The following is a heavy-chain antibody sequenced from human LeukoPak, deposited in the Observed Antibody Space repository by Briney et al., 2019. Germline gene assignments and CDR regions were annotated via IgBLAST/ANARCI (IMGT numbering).Heavy chain of an antibody. D-gene: IGHD6-6*01. CDR2: ISSSGSYI. V-gene: IGHV3-21*01. CDR1: GFTFSSYS. CDR3: ARGKYSSSSGLDY. J-gene: IGHJ4*02. Sequence: GGSLRLSCAASGFTFSSYSMNWVRQAPGKGLEWVSSISSSGSYIYYADSVKGRFTISRDNSKNTLYLQMNSLRAEDTAVYYCARGKYSSSSGLDYWGQGTLVTVSS.